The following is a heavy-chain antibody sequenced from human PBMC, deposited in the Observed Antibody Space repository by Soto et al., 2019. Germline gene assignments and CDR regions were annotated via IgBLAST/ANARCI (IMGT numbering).Heavy chain of an antibody. J-gene: IGHJ4*02. Sequence: PSETLSLTCTVSGGSISSSSYYWGWIRQPPGKGLEWIGSIYNSGSTYYNPSLKSRVTISVDTSKKQFSLKLSSVTASDTAVYYCASGYYPHFDYWGQGTLVTVSS. V-gene: IGHV4-39*01. D-gene: IGHD3-22*01. CDR2: IYNSGST. CDR3: ASGYYPHFDY. CDR1: GGSISSSSYY.